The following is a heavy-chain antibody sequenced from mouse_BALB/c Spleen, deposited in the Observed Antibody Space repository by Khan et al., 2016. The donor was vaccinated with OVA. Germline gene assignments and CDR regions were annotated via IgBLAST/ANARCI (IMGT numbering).Heavy chain of an antibody. CDR2: ISSVAYSI. V-gene: IGHV5-15*02. CDR3: ARGGFAY. J-gene: IGHJ3*01. Sequence: EVELVESGGGLVQPGGSRKLSCAASGFTFIDYGMAWVRQTPGKGPEWIAFISSVAYSIYYADTVTGRFTIFRENAKKTLYLEMSSLWSDDTAMYYCARGGFAYWGQGTLVTVSA. CDR1: GFTFIDYG.